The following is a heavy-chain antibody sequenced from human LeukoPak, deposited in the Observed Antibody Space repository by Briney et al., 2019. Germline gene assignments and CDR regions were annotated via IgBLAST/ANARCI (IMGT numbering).Heavy chain of an antibody. J-gene: IGHJ4*02. CDR1: GGSISGYY. D-gene: IGHD6-13*01. CDR2: IYYSGST. V-gene: IGHV4-59*01. Sequence: PSETLSLTCTVSGGSISGYYCNWFRQPPGKGLEWIGYIYYSGSTNYNPSLKSRVTISVDTSKNQFSLKLLSVTAADTAVYYCARGMQQLYHFDSWGRGTLVTVSS. CDR3: ARGMQQLYHFDS.